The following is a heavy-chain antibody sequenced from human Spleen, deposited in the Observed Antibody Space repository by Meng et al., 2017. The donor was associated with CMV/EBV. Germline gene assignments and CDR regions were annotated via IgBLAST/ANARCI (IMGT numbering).Heavy chain of an antibody. Sequence: PSETLSLTCAVSGGSFSGYYWSWIRQPPGKGPEWIGELDEDGSTKYHPSLKSRVTISSDTSKNQFSLHLSSVTAADTAVYYCARGHREQLLSNHYYYGMDVWGQGTTVTVSS. J-gene: IGHJ6*02. D-gene: IGHD6-6*01. V-gene: IGHV4-34*01. CDR2: LDEDGST. CDR3: ARGHREQLLSNHYYYGMDV. CDR1: GGSFSGYY.